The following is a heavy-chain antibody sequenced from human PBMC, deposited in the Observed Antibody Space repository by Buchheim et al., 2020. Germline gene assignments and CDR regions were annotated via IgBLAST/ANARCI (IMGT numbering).Heavy chain of an antibody. J-gene: IGHJ6*02. Sequence: QVQLVESGGGVVQPGRSLRLSCAASGITFGSYAMHWVRQAPGKGLEWVALVSYNGANQYYADSVKGRFTISRDNSKNTLYLQMNSLRPEDTAVYYCAKSSYYYENGGSGLHRYYYGLDVWGPGTT. CDR1: GITFGSYA. V-gene: IGHV3-30-3*02. CDR2: VSYNGANQ. D-gene: IGHD3-22*01. CDR3: AKSSYYYENGGSGLHRYYYGLDV.